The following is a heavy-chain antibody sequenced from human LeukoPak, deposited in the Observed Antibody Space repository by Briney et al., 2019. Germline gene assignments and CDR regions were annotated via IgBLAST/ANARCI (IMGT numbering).Heavy chain of an antibody. V-gene: IGHV4-59*04. CDR1: GFTFSSYW. J-gene: IGHJ4*02. CDR2: FYYSGTT. Sequence: GSLRLSCAASGFTFSSYWMSWVRQPPGKGLEWIGNFYYSGTTYHNPSLKSRVTISVDTSKNQFSLKLSSVTAADTAVYYCAITTYYYDSSAYSYYFDYWGQGTLVTVSS. CDR3: AITTYYYDSSAYSYYFDY. D-gene: IGHD3-22*01.